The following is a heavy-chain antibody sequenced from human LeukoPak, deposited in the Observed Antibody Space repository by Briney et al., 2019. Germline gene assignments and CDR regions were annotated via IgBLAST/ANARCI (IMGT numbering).Heavy chain of an antibody. J-gene: IGHJ4*02. CDR3: AREDDWNYEDY. D-gene: IGHD1-7*01. CDR2: IKQDGSEK. Sequence: GGSLRVFCAASGFTFNNYWMSWVRQAPGKGLERVANIKQDGSEKYYVNSVKGRFTISRDDAKNSLYLQMNSLRAEDTAIYYCAREDDWNYEDYWGQGTLVTVSS. V-gene: IGHV3-7*01. CDR1: GFTFNNYW.